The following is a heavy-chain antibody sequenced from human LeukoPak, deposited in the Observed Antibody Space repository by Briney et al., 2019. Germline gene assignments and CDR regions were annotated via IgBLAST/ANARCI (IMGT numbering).Heavy chain of an antibody. Sequence: GGSLRLSCAASGFTFSSYGMHWVRQAPGKGLEWVAVIWYDGSNKYYADSVKGRFTISRDNSKITLYLQMNSLRAEDTAVYYCARDSRYCSGGSCYPVPSEFDYWGQGTLVTVSS. CDR2: IWYDGSNK. D-gene: IGHD2-15*01. J-gene: IGHJ4*02. CDR1: GFTFSSYG. CDR3: ARDSRYCSGGSCYPVPSEFDY. V-gene: IGHV3-33*01.